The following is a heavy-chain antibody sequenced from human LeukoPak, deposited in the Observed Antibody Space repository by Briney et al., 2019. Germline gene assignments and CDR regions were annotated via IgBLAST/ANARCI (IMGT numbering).Heavy chain of an antibody. CDR2: ISYDGSNK. V-gene: IGHV3-30*18. J-gene: IGHJ6*04. Sequence: GRSLRLSCAASGFTFSSYGMHWVRQAPGKGLEWLAVISYDGSNKYYADSVKGRFTISRDNSKNTLYLQMNSLRAEDTAVYYCAKDDGSGSSHYYYGMEVWGKGTTVIVSS. D-gene: IGHD3-10*01. CDR1: GFTFSSYG. CDR3: AKDDGSGSSHYYYGMEV.